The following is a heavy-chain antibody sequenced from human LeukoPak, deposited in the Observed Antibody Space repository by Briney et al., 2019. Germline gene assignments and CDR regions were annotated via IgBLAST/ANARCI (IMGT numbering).Heavy chain of an antibody. Sequence: GGSLRLSCAASGFTFSSYAMTWVRQAPGKGLEWVSTISGSGASTYYADSVKGRFTISRDNSKNTLYLQMNSLRAEDTAVYYCAKLDRVGIASSFDYWGQGTLVTVSS. D-gene: IGHD3-16*01. CDR1: GFTFSSYA. CDR3: AKLDRVGIASSFDY. J-gene: IGHJ4*02. V-gene: IGHV3-23*01. CDR2: ISGSGAST.